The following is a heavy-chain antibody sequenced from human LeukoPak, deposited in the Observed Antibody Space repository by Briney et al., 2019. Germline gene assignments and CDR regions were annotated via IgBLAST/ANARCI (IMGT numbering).Heavy chain of an antibody. J-gene: IGHJ4*02. CDR2: IKEDGSKK. CDR1: GLTFSSCC. D-gene: IGHD3-22*01. Sequence: GGTLRLSCGASGLTFSSCCMTWVRHAPGKGLEWVGHIKEDGSKKNYVDSVKGRFTIFRDNAKNSLYLQMNSLRAEDTAVYYCATPLDYYDSSGYHQGGDWGQGTLVTVSS. V-gene: IGHV3-7*03. CDR3: ATPLDYYDSSGYHQGGD.